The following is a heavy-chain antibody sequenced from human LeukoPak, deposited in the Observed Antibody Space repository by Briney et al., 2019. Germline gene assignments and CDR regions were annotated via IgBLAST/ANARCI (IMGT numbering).Heavy chain of an antibody. J-gene: IGHJ4*02. V-gene: IGHV3-48*04. CDR3: ARGDDGAY. Sequence: PGGSLRLSCAASGFTFDIYGMNWIRQAPGKGLEWVSHISSGSSPKYYADSVRGRFTISRDNAKKSLYLQMNSLRVEDTAVYYRARGDDGAYWGQGTLVTVSS. CDR1: GFTFDIYG. D-gene: IGHD3-16*01. CDR2: ISSGSSPK.